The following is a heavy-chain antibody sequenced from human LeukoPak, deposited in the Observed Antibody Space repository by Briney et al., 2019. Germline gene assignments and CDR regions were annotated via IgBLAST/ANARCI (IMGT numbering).Heavy chain of an antibody. CDR1: GYTFTSYG. CDR2: ISAYNGNT. Sequence: ASVKVSCKASGYTFTSYGISWVRQAPGQGLEWMGWISAYNGNTNYAQKLQGRVTMTTDTSTSTAYMELRSLRSDDTAVYYCARRRFEVRGVIIPFDYWGQGTLVTVSS. J-gene: IGHJ4*02. CDR3: ARRRFEVRGVIIPFDY. D-gene: IGHD3-10*01. V-gene: IGHV1-18*01.